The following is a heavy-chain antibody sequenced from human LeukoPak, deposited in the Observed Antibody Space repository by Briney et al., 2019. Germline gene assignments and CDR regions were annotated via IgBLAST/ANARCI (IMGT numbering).Heavy chain of an antibody. J-gene: IGHJ4*02. CDR1: GGSISSSSYY. V-gene: IGHV4-39*07. CDR2: IYYSGST. D-gene: IGHD1-26*01. Sequence: PSETLSLTCTVSGGSISSSSYYWGWIRQPPGKGLEWIGSIYYSGSTYYNPSLKSRVTISVDTSKNQFSLKLSSVTAADTAVYYCARDGGSSRGNLFDYWGQGTLVTVSS. CDR3: ARDGGSSRGNLFDY.